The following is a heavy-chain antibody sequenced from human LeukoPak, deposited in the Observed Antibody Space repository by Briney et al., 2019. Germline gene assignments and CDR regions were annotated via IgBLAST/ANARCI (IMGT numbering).Heavy chain of an antibody. D-gene: IGHD3-22*01. CDR2: ISGSGGST. Sequence: GGSLRLSCAASGFTFSSYAMSWVRQAPGKGLEWVSAISGSGGSTYYADSVKGRFTISRDNAKNSLYLQMNSLRAEDTAVYYCARVQLYYYDSSGYYQDWYFDLWGRGTLVTVSS. V-gene: IGHV3-23*01. CDR3: ARVQLYYYDSSGYYQDWYFDL. J-gene: IGHJ2*01. CDR1: GFTFSSYA.